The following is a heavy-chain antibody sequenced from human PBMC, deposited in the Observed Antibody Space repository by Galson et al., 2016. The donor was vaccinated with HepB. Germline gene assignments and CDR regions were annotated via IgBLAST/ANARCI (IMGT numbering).Heavy chain of an antibody. CDR2: ISTSTNTI. CDR1: GFTFSSYS. Sequence: SLRLSCATSGFTFSSYSMNWVRQAPGKGLEWVSYISTSTNTIYYADSVKGRFTISRDNVQNSLYLQMNSLRAEDTAVYYCARGMTYFDFWSGYWYFDYWGQGTLVTVSS. D-gene: IGHD3-3*01. CDR3: ARGMTYFDFWSGYWYFDY. V-gene: IGHV3-48*01. J-gene: IGHJ4*02.